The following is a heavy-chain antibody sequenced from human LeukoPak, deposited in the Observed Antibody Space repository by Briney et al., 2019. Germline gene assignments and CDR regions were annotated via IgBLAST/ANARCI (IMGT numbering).Heavy chain of an antibody. D-gene: IGHD2-15*01. Sequence: ASVKVSCKASGYTFTFYAMHWVSQAPGQRLEWMGWINAGNGITKYSQKFQGRVTITRDTSASTAYMDLSSLRSEDTAVYYCARGGYCSGGSCYGPWFDSGGQGTLVTVSS. V-gene: IGHV1-3*01. CDR3: ARGGYCSGGSCYGPWFDS. CDR1: GYTFTFYA. CDR2: INAGNGIT. J-gene: IGHJ5*01.